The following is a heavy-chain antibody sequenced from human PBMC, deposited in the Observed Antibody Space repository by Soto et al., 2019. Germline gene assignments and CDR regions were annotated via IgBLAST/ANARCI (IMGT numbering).Heavy chain of an antibody. V-gene: IGHV3-74*01. CDR3: ARGGDPDY. D-gene: IGHD2-21*02. J-gene: IGHJ4*02. CDR1: GFTFNYYW. CDR2: IQSDGSSP. Sequence: EVQLVESGGGLIQPGGSLRLSCVASGFTFNYYWMHWVRQAPGKGLVWVSRIQSDGSSPDYVDSVKGRFTISRDNAKNTLYLQMNNLRAEDTAVYYCARGGDPDYWGQGTLVTVSS.